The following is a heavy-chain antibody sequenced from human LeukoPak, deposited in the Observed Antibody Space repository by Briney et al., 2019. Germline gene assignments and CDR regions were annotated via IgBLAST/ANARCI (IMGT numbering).Heavy chain of an antibody. D-gene: IGHD3-3*01. CDR2: IWYDGSNK. Sequence: GGSLRLSCAASGFTFRSYGMHWVRQAPGKGLQWVAVIWYDGSNKYYADSVKGRFTISRDNSKNTLSLQMNSLRAEDTAVYYCIRNVQSGFDIWGQGTMVTVSS. CDR3: IRNVQSGFDI. V-gene: IGHV3-33*01. CDR1: GFTFRSYG. J-gene: IGHJ3*02.